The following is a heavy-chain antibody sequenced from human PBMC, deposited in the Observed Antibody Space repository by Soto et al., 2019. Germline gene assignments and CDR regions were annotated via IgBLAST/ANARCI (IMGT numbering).Heavy chain of an antibody. D-gene: IGHD6-19*01. V-gene: IGHV5-51*01. CDR3: AKSGYSSGWYSGFDY. CDR1: GYSFTSYR. Sequence: PGESLKISCKGSGYSFTSYRIGWVRQMPGKGLEWMGIIYPGDSDTRYSPSFQGQVTISADKSISTAYLQWSSLKASDTAMYYCAKSGYSSGWYSGFDYWGQGTLVTVSS. J-gene: IGHJ4*02. CDR2: IYPGDSDT.